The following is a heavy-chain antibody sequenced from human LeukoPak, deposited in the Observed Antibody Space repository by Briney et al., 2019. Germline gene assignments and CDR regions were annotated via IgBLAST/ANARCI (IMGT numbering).Heavy chain of an antibody. CDR3: ARAGSSGWYNYYYYGMDV. D-gene: IGHD6-19*01. Sequence: GGSLRLSCAASGFTFSSSAMHWVRQAPDKGLEWVAVISYDGSNKYYADSVKGRFTISRDNSKNTLYLQMNSLRADDTAVYYCARAGSSGWYNYYYYGMDVWGQGTTVTVSS. CDR2: ISYDGSNK. J-gene: IGHJ6*02. CDR1: GFTFSSSA. V-gene: IGHV3-30-3*01.